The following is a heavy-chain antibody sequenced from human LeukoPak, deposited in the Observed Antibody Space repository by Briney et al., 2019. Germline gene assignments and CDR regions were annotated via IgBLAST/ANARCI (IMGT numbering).Heavy chain of an antibody. J-gene: IGHJ4*02. V-gene: IGHV2-5*02. CDR2: IYWDDDQ. CDR3: AHSCGGGNSAYFDY. Sequence: SGPTLVNPTQTLTLTCTFSGFSLSTSGVGVGWIRQPPGKALEWLALIYWDDDQRYSPSLKSRLTITKDTSKNQVVLIMTNMDPVDTATYYCAHSCGGGNSAYFDYWGQGTLVTVSS. D-gene: IGHD4-23*01. CDR1: GFSLSTSGVG.